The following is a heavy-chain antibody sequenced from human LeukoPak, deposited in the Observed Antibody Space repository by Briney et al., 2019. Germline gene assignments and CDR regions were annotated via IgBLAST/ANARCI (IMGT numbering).Heavy chain of an antibody. Sequence: SETLSLTCAVYGGSFSGYYWSWIRQPPGKGLEWIGEINHSGSTNYNPSLKSRVTISVDTSKNQFSLKLSSVTAADTAVYYCAKYCSSTSCYDGAFDYWGQGTLVTVSS. D-gene: IGHD2-2*01. V-gene: IGHV4-34*01. J-gene: IGHJ4*02. CDR1: GGSFSGYY. CDR3: AKYCSSTSCYDGAFDY. CDR2: INHSGST.